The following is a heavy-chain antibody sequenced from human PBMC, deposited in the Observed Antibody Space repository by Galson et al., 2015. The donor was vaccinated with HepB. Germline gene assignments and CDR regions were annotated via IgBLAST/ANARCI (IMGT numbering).Heavy chain of an antibody. V-gene: IGHV3-48*04. CDR1: TFIFTTYS. J-gene: IGHJ5*01. CDR3: ARAALGWFDP. D-gene: IGHD6-25*01. Sequence: SLRLSCAASTFIFTTYSMNWVRQAPGKGLEWVSYISSSSTTISYADSVKGRFTMSRDIAKKSVYLQMNSLRAEDTAVYYCARAALGWFDPWGQGTLVTVSS. CDR2: ISSSSTTI.